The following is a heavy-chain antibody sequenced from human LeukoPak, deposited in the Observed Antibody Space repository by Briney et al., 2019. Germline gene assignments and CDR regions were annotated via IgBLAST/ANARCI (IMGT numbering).Heavy chain of an antibody. CDR3: ARRHRTTKLGYYFDY. D-gene: IGHD1-1*01. V-gene: IGHV5-51*01. J-gene: IGHJ4*02. Sequence: GESLKISCKGSGYSFTNYWIAWVRQMPGKGLEWMGIIYPGNSDTRYSPSFQGQVTISADKSMRTAYLQWNSLKASDTAMYYCARRHRTTKLGYYFDYWGQGTLLTVSS. CDR1: GYSFTNYW. CDR2: IYPGNSDT.